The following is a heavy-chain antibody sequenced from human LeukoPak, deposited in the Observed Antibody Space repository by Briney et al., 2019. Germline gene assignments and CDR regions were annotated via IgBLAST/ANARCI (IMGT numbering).Heavy chain of an antibody. V-gene: IGHV1-46*01. J-gene: IGHJ6*02. CDR3: ARPYYYGMDV. CDR1: GGTFSSYA. Sequence: EASVKVSCKASGGTFSSYAISWVRQAPGQGLEWMGIINPSGGSTSYAQKFQGRVTMTRDTSTSTVYMELSSLRSEDTAVYYCARPYYYGMDVWGQGTTVTVSS. CDR2: INPSGGST.